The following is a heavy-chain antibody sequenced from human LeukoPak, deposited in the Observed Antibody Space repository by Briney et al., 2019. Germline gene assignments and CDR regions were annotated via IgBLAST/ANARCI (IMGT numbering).Heavy chain of an antibody. V-gene: IGHV5-51*01. J-gene: IGHJ4*02. D-gene: IGHD4-23*01. Sequence: GESLKISCKGSGYSFTTYWIGWVRQMPGKGLEWMGIIYPVDSDIGISPSFQGQVTISVDKSISTAYLQWSSLKASDTAIYYCARRAVVIGVGYFDYWGQGTLVTVSS. CDR2: IYPVDSDI. CDR1: GYSFTTYW. CDR3: ARRAVVIGVGYFDY.